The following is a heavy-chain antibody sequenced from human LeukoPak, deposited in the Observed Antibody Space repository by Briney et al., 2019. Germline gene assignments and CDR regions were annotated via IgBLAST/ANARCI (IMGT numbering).Heavy chain of an antibody. CDR3: AKDVFRWAFDI. J-gene: IGHJ3*02. CDR2: ISYDGSNK. CDR1: GFTFSRYG. D-gene: IGHD5-24*01. V-gene: IGHV3-30*18. Sequence: GRSLRLSCAASGFTFSRYGMHWVRQAPGKGLEWVAVISYDGSNKHYADSVKGRFTISRDNSKNTLYLQMNSLRADDTAVYFCAKDVFRWAFDIWGQGTMVTVSS.